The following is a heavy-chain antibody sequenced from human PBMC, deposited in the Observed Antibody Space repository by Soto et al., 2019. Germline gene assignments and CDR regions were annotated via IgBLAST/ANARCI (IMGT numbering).Heavy chain of an antibody. J-gene: IGHJ3*02. Sequence: QVQLQESGPGLVKPSQTLSLTCTVSGGSISSGGYYWSWIRQHPGKGLEWIGYIYYSGSTYYNPSLKSRVTISVDTSKNQFSLKLSSVTAADTAVHYCAREAGGNDYIWGSYRYGDAFDIWGQGTMVTVSS. CDR2: IYYSGST. D-gene: IGHD3-16*02. CDR3: AREAGGNDYIWGSYRYGDAFDI. V-gene: IGHV4-31*03. CDR1: GGSISSGGYY.